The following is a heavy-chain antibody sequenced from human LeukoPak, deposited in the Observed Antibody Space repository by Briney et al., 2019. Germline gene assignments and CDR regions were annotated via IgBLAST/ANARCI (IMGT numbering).Heavy chain of an antibody. D-gene: IGHD5-12*01. Sequence: KPSVTLSLTCTVSGGSISRYYWSWIRQPAGKGLEWIRRIYTSGSPNYNPSLKSRVTMSVDTSKNQFSLKLSSVTAADTAVYYCARVVGYSGYGGYYYYYMDVWGKGTTVTVSS. J-gene: IGHJ6*03. CDR3: ARVVGYSGYGGYYYYYMDV. CDR2: IYTSGSP. V-gene: IGHV4-4*07. CDR1: GGSISRYY.